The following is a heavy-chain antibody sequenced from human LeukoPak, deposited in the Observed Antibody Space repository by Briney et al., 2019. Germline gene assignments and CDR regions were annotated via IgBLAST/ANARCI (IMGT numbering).Heavy chain of an antibody. V-gene: IGHV3-23*01. CDR1: GLTFSNYA. CDR3: AKQGRDWLRDYYYYMDV. Sequence: GGSLRLSCAVSGLTFSNYAMSWVRQAPGKGLEWVSDISGSGTYTYYADPVKGRFTISRDNTKNMLYLQMNSLRAEDTAVYYCAKQGRDWLRDYYYYMDVWGKGTTVTISS. CDR2: ISGSGTYT. D-gene: IGHD3-9*01. J-gene: IGHJ6*03.